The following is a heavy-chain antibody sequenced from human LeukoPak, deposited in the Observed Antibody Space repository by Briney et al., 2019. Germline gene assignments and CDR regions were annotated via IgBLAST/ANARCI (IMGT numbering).Heavy chain of an antibody. D-gene: IGHD6-6*01. V-gene: IGHV3-30*01. Sequence: GGSLRLSCAASGFTFSSYAIHWVRQAPGKGLEWVAVISYDGSNKYYADSVKGRFTISRDNSKNTLYLQMNSLRAEDTAVYYCAGGSSEYYFDYWGQGTLVTVSS. CDR3: AGGSSEYYFDY. CDR1: GFTFSSYA. J-gene: IGHJ4*02. CDR2: ISYDGSNK.